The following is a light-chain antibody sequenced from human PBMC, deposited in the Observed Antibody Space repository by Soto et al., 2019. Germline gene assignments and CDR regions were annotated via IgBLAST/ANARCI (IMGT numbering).Light chain of an antibody. CDR3: QQRSNWPAMYT. CDR1: QSVSSY. J-gene: IGKJ2*01. V-gene: IGKV3-11*01. CDR2: DAS. Sequence: EIVLTQSPATLSLSPGERATLSCRASQSVSSYLAWYQQKPGQAPRLLIYDASNRATGIPARFSGSGSGTDFTLTISSLEPEDFAVDYCQQRSNWPAMYTFGQGTKLEIK.